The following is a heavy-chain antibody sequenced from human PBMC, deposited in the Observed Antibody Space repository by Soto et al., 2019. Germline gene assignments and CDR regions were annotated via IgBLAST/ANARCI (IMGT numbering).Heavy chain of an antibody. CDR2: IIPIFGTA. V-gene: IGHV1-69*06. CDR3: ARDSAAHGPVFDY. CDR1: GGTFSSYA. Sequence: SVKVSCKASGGTFSSYAISWVRQAPGQGLEWMGGIIPIFGTANYAQKFQGRVTMTADTSTTTAYMELSSLRSEDTAVYYCARDSAAHGPVFDYWGQGTLVTVSS. D-gene: IGHD6-13*01. J-gene: IGHJ4*02.